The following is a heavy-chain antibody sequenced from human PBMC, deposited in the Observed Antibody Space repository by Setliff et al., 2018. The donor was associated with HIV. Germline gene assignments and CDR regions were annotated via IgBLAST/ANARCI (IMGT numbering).Heavy chain of an antibody. CDR1: GGSISSYY. D-gene: IGHD6-19*01. J-gene: IGHJ4*02. V-gene: IGHV4-59*01. CDR2: IYYTGTT. Sequence: PSETLSLTCTVSGGSISSYYWSWIRQSPGKGLDWIGYIYYTGTTTYNPSLKSRVTISVDTSKNQFSLNLTSVTAADTAVYFCARSSGWMSPMNYWGQGRLVTVSS. CDR3: ARSSGWMSPMNY.